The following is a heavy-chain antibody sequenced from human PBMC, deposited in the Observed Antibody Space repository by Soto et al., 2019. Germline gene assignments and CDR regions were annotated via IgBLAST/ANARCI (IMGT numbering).Heavy chain of an antibody. CDR3: ARDSSGWYEDYYYYGMDV. CDR1: GGSIRSYY. V-gene: IGHV4-59*01. Sequence: SETLSLTCTGSGGSIRSYYWSCIRQPPGKGLEWIGYIYYSGSTNYNPSLKSRVTISVDTSKNQFSLKLSSVTAADTAVYYCARDSSGWYEDYYYYGMDVWGQGTTVTVSS. CDR2: IYYSGST. D-gene: IGHD6-19*01. J-gene: IGHJ6*02.